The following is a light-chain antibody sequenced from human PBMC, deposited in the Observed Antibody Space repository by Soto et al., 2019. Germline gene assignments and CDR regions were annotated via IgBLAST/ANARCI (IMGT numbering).Light chain of an antibody. CDR1: QSVSSSY. J-gene: IGKJ1*01. CDR2: GAS. CDR3: QQYENYRT. V-gene: IGKV3-20*01. Sequence: IVLTQSPAILALSPGDRATLSCRASQSVSSSYLAWYQHKPGQAPRLLIYGASSRATGIPDGFSGSGSGTDFTLTISNLQPDDCATYYCQQYENYRTFGQGTKVDIK.